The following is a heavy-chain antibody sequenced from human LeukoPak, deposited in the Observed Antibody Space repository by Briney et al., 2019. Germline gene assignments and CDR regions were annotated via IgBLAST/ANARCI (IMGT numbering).Heavy chain of an antibody. CDR2: IYYSGST. D-gene: IGHD6-19*01. Sequence: SETLSLTCTASGGSISSYYWSWIRQPPGKGLEWIGYIYYSGSTNYNPSLKSRVTISVDTSKNQFSLKLSSVTAADTAVYYCARTKPGAVPGDFDYWGQGTLVTVSS. J-gene: IGHJ4*02. CDR1: GGSISSYY. CDR3: ARTKPGAVPGDFDY. V-gene: IGHV4-59*01.